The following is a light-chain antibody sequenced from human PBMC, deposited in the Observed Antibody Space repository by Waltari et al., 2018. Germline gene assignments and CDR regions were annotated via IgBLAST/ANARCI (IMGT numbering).Light chain of an antibody. CDR1: GSGVWASDY. Sequence: QSALTQPASVSGSPGQSVTISCRGIGSGVWASDYVSWFQLHPGKAPQVLIYDVTYRPAGVSHRFSASKSANTASLTISGLQPEDEGDYYCSSQALDGVVLFGGGTKLTVL. V-gene: IGLV2-14*03. J-gene: IGLJ2*01. CDR2: DVT. CDR3: SSQALDGVVL.